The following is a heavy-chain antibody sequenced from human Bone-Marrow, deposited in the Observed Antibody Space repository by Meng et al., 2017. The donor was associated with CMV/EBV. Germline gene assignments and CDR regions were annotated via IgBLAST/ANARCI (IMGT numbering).Heavy chain of an antibody. CDR1: GFTFSSYS. Sequence: GESLKISCAASGFTFSSYSMNWVRQAPGKGLEWVANIKQDGSEKYYVDSVKGRFTISRDNAKNSLYLQMNSLRAEDTAVYYCASGSARKYSSSSPLGYWGQGTLVTFSS. CDR2: IKQDGSEK. CDR3: ASGSARKYSSSSPLGY. V-gene: IGHV3-7*01. D-gene: IGHD6-6*01. J-gene: IGHJ4*02.